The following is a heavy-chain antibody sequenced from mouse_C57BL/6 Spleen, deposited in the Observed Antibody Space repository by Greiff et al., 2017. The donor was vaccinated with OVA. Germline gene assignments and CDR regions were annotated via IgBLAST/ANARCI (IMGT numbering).Heavy chain of an antibody. Sequence: EVQLQQSGTVLAKPGASVKMSCKASGYTFTSYWMHWVKQRPGQGLEWIGAIYPGNGDTSYTQKFKGKAKLTAVTSASTAYMELSSLTNEDYAVYYYTGTSYYDCDWYAMDYWGQGTSVTVSS. CDR3: TGTSYYDCDWYAMDY. CDR1: GYTFTSYW. J-gene: IGHJ4*01. D-gene: IGHD2-4*01. CDR2: IYPGNGDT. V-gene: IGHV1-5*01.